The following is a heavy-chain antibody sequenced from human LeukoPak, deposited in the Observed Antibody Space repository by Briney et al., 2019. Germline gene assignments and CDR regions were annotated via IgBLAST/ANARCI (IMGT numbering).Heavy chain of an antibody. CDR2: IYYSGST. CDR3: ARGSGMSYADYDFWSGYRDYYYMDV. D-gene: IGHD3-3*01. CDR1: GGSISSHY. Sequence: SETLSLTCTVSGGSISSHYWSWIRQPPGKGLEWIGYIYYSGSTNYNPSLKSRVTISVDTSKNQFSLKLSSVTAADTAVYYCARGSGMSYADYDFWSGYRDYYYMDVWGKGTTVTVSS. J-gene: IGHJ6*03. V-gene: IGHV4-59*11.